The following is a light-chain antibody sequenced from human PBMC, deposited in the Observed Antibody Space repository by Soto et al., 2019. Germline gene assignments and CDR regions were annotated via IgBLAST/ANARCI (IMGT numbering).Light chain of an antibody. V-gene: IGKV3-11*01. CDR2: DAS. CDR3: QQRSNWPPF. Sequence: EIVLTQSPATLSLSPGERATLSCRASQSVSSYLAWYQQKPGQAPRLLIYDASNRATGIPARFSGSGSETDFTLTISSLEPEDFAVYYCQQRSNWPPFFGGGTKVEIK. J-gene: IGKJ4*01. CDR1: QSVSSY.